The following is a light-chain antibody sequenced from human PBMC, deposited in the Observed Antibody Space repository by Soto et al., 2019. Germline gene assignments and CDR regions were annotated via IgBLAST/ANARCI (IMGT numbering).Light chain of an antibody. CDR1: KLGDKY. CDR3: QAWDSSTVV. J-gene: IGLJ2*01. CDR2: QDS. Sequence: SYELTQPPSVSVSPGQTASITCSGDKLGDKYACWYQQKPGQSTVLVIYQDSKRLSGIPERFSGSNSGNTATLTISGTQAMDEADYYCQAWDSSTVVFGGGTKVTVL. V-gene: IGLV3-1*01.